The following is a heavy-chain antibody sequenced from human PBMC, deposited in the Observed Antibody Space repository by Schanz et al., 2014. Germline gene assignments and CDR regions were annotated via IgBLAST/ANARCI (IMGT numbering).Heavy chain of an antibody. CDR2: IRQEGSEK. Sequence: EVQLVESGGGLVKPGGSLRLSCVTSGFTFGAYTMNWVRQAPGKGLEWVANIRQEGSEKYYVDSVKGRFTVSRDDAKNSLYLQMNSLRTEDTAVYFCAKSYDTSGYSGFDYWGQGTLVTVSS. D-gene: IGHD3-22*01. CDR3: AKSYDTSGYSGFDY. CDR1: GFTFGAYT. J-gene: IGHJ4*02. V-gene: IGHV3-7*01.